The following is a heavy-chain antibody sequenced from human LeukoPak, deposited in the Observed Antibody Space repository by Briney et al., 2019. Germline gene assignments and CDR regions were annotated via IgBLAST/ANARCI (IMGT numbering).Heavy chain of an antibody. Sequence: SETLSLTCTVPGGSISSYYWSWIRQPPGKGLEWIGYIYYSGSTYYNPSLKSRVTISVDTSKNQFSLKLSSVTAADTAVYYCARAQPQDIVVVPAAIWFDPWGQGTLVTVSS. CDR1: GGSISSYY. CDR2: IYYSGST. V-gene: IGHV4-59*06. D-gene: IGHD2-2*01. CDR3: ARAQPQDIVVVPAAIWFDP. J-gene: IGHJ5*02.